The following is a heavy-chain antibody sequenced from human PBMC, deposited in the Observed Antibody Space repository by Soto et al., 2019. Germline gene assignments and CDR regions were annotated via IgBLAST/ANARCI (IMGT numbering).Heavy chain of an antibody. J-gene: IGHJ4*02. CDR1: GGTFSSYA. CDR2: IIPIFGTA. CDR3: ATVRLWEVPSFFDY. D-gene: IGHD1-26*01. V-gene: IGHV1-69*13. Sequence: GASVKVSCKASGGTFSSYAISWVRQAPGQGLEWMGGIIPIFGTANYAQKFQGRVTITADESTSTAYMELSSLRSEDTAVYYCATVRLWEVPSFFDYWCQGTLGTLSS.